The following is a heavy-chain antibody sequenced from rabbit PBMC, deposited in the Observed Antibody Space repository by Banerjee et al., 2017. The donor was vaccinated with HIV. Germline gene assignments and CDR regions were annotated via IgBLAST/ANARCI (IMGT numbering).Heavy chain of an antibody. J-gene: IGHJ4*01. Sequence: QSLEESGGGLVKPGASLTLTCTASGFDFSSGYDMCWVRQAPGKGLEWIACIYAGSSGSTYYASWAKGRFTISKTSSTTVTLQMTSLTAADTATYFCARDLAGVIGWNFNLWGQGTLVTVS. CDR1: GFDFSSGYD. CDR3: ARDLAGVIGWNFNL. D-gene: IGHD4-1*01. CDR2: IYAGSSGST. V-gene: IGHV1S40*01.